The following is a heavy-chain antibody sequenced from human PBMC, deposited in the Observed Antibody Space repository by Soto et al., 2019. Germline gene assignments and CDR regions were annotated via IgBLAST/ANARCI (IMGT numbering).Heavy chain of an antibody. CDR3: AMRGGLYYYYYMDV. J-gene: IGHJ6*03. CDR1: GCTFTSYG. D-gene: IGHD2-15*01. V-gene: IGHV1-18*01. Sequence: GASVKVSCKASGCTFTSYGISWVRQAPGQGLEWMGWISAYNGNTNYAQKLQGRVTMTTDTSTSTAYMELRSLRSDDTAVYYCAMRGGLYYYYYMDVWGKGTTVTVSS. CDR2: ISAYNGNT.